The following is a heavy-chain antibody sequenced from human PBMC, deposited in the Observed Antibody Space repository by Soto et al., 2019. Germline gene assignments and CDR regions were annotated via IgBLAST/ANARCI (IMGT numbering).Heavy chain of an antibody. D-gene: IGHD6-13*01. CDR3: VRRPVSATGIDWFDA. CDR1: GYTFTSYG. V-gene: IGHV1-3*01. Sequence: GASVKVSCKASGYTFTSYGIHWVRQAPGQRLEWMGWINAANGDTKYSPKFQGRVTITRDTSASTAYMELSSRRSEDTAVYYCVRRPVSATGIDWFDAWGQGTLVTVSS. J-gene: IGHJ5*02. CDR2: INAANGDT.